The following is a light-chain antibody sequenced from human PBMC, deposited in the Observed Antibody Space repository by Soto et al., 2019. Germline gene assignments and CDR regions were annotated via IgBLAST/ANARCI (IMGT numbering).Light chain of an antibody. CDR2: KVS. Sequence: DVVLTQSPLSLAVTLGQPASISCRSSQSLVYSGDGDTYLNWFHQRPGQSPRRLIYKVSERDSGVPDRFSGSGSDTDFTLKISRVEAEDVGVYYCMQGTHWPRLTFGGGTTVEIK. CDR3: MQGTHWPRLT. CDR1: QSLVYSGDGDTY. V-gene: IGKV2-30*01. J-gene: IGKJ4*01.